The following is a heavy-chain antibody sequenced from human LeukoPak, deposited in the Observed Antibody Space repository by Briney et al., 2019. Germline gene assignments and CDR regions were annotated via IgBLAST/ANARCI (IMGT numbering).Heavy chain of an antibody. D-gene: IGHD2-15*01. CDR2: INHSGST. CDR3: ASSLRYYYYYYMDV. CDR1: GGSFSGYY. Sequence: SETLSLTCAVYGGSFSGYYWSWIRQPPGKGLEWIGEINHSGSTNYNPSLKSRVTISVDTSKNQFSLKLSSVTAADTAVYYCASSLRYYYYYYMDVWGKGTTVTVSS. J-gene: IGHJ6*03. V-gene: IGHV4-34*01.